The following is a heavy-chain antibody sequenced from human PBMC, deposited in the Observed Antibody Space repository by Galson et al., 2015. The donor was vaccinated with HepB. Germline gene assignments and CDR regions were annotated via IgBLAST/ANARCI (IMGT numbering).Heavy chain of an antibody. J-gene: IGHJ4*02. CDR2: SNSDGTTI. D-gene: IGHD5-24*01. CDR1: GFTFRSTW. V-gene: IGHV3-74*01. Sequence: SLRLSCAASGFTFRSTWMHWVRQAPGKGLLWVSRSNSDGTTINYADSVEGRFTISRDNAKNTLYLQMNSLRAEDTAVYYCATAGNYRFDNWGQGTLVTVSS. CDR3: ATAGNYRFDN.